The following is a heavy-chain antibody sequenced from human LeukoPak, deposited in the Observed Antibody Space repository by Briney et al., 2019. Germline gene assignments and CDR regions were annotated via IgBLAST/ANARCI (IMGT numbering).Heavy chain of an antibody. Sequence: GGSLRLSCAASGFTFSSYAMGWVRQAPGKGLEWVSAISGSGGSTYYADSVKGRFTISRDNSKNTLYLQMNSLRAEDTAVYYCAKDLEQWLYFFDYWGQGTLVTVSS. CDR3: AKDLEQWLYFFDY. D-gene: IGHD6-19*01. CDR1: GFTFSSYA. CDR2: ISGSGGST. V-gene: IGHV3-23*01. J-gene: IGHJ4*02.